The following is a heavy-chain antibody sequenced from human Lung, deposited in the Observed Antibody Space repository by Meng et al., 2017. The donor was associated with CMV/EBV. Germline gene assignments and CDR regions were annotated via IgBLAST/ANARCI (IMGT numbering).Heavy chain of an antibody. CDR3: ARGKQDAWELLAY. Sequence: VELRRAGPGLVKPSGTLSLTSGVAGVSISCNIRWAWVRQPPGKGVEWIGDIDDSGSTNYNPSLNSRISISLDKSKNHFSLKVNSVTAADTAVYYCARGKQDAWELLAYWGQGALVTVSS. CDR2: IDDSGST. J-gene: IGHJ4*02. V-gene: IGHV4-4*02. D-gene: IGHD1-26*01. CDR1: GVSISCNIR.